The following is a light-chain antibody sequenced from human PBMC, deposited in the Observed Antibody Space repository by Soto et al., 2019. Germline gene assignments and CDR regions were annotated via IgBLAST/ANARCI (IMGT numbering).Light chain of an antibody. CDR2: DAS. V-gene: IGKV1-33*01. J-gene: IGKJ5*01. CDR1: QDISNR. Sequence: DIQMTQSPSSLSAPVGDRVTITCQASQDISNRLNWYQQKPGKAPTLLIFDASNLQTGVPSRFSGSRSGTDFTFTITSLQPEDIATYYCHQYDNLPPITFGQGTRLEIK. CDR3: HQYDNLPPIT.